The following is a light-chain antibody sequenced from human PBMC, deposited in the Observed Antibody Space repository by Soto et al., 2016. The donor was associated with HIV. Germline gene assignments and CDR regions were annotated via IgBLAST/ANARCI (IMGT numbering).Light chain of an antibody. J-gene: IGLJ1*01. CDR1: NIGGKS. V-gene: IGLV3-21*03. CDR3: QVWDNTSDQGV. Sequence: SYVLTQPAAVAVAPGKTATITCGGNNIGGKSVHWYQQKAGQAPVLVVHDDSDRPSGIPERFSGSNSEDTATLTISSVEAGDEADYYCQVWDNTSDQGVFGTGTKVTVL. CDR2: DDS.